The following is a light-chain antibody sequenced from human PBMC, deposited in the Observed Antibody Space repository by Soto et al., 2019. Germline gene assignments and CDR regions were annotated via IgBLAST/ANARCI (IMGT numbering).Light chain of an antibody. Sequence: EIVLTQSPATLSLSPGERATLSCRASQSVSIDLAWYQQKPGQAPRLLISDASNRATGIPARFSGSGSGTDFTLTISSLEPEDFAVYYCQQRSNWPTFGQGTRLEI. CDR2: DAS. V-gene: IGKV3-11*01. J-gene: IGKJ5*01. CDR3: QQRSNWPT. CDR1: QSVSID.